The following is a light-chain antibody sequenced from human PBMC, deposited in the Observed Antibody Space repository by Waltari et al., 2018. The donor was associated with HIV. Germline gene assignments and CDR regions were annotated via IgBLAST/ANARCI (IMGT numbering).Light chain of an antibody. Sequence: QSVLTQPPSASGTPGQTVTISCSGSTPNIGSNHVYWFQQFPGTAPRLLIYKNDQRPSGVPDRFSGSKSGTSASLAISWLRSEDEADYYCAAWDNSLGAWLFGGGAKLTVL. J-gene: IGLJ3*02. CDR1: TPNIGSNH. CDR2: KND. V-gene: IGLV1-47*01. CDR3: AAWDNSLGAWL.